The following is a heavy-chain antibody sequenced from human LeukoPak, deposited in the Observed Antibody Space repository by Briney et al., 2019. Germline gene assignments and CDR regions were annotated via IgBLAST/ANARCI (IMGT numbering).Heavy chain of an antibody. J-gene: IGHJ4*02. CDR2: ISYSGTP. V-gene: IGHV4-30-4*08. CDR1: GGSINTANYY. CDR3: ARDRYGDFEDY. Sequence: SETLSLTCNVSGGSINTANYYWPWIRQPPGKGLEWIGYISYSGTPYYNPSLNSRVTISLDTSKNQFSLILNSVTAADTAMYYCARDRYGDFEDYWGQGTLVTASS. D-gene: IGHD4-17*01.